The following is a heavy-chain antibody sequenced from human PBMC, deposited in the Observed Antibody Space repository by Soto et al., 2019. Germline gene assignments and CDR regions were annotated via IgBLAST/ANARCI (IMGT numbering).Heavy chain of an antibody. CDR1: GFTFSGSW. CDR3: ATAGTGTFTY. V-gene: IGHV3-74*03. CDR2: ISSDGSST. J-gene: IGHJ4*02. D-gene: IGHD1-1*01. Sequence: EVQLVESGGGLVQPGGSLRLSCAASGFTFSGSWMHWVRQAPGKGLVWVSRISSDGSSTTYADSVKGRFTISRDNAKNVLYLKTNSLRAEDTAVYYCATAGTGTFTYWGQGTLATVSS.